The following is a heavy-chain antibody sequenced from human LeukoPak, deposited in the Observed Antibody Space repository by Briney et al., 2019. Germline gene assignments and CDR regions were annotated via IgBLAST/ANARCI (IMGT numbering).Heavy chain of an antibody. CDR2: INHSGSA. J-gene: IGHJ3*02. CDR3: ARPIVVVPLRAFDI. CDR1: GGSFSGYY. V-gene: IGHV4-34*01. Sequence: PSETLSLTCAVYGGSFSGYYWSWIRQPPGKGLEWIGEINHSGSANYNPSLKSRVTISVDTSKNQFSLKLSSVTAADTAVYYCARPIVVVPLRAFDIWGQGTMVTVSS. D-gene: IGHD2-21*01.